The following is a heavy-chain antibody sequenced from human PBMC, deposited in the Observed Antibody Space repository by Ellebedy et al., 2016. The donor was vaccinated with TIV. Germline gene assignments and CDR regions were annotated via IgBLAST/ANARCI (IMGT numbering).Heavy chain of an antibody. CDR3: ARGGIAAAGRPFDY. J-gene: IGHJ4*02. Sequence: SQTLSLTCAISGDSVSRNSAAWNWIRQSPSRGLEWLGRTYYRSKWYNDYAVSVKSRITINPETSKNQFSLQLSSVTPEDTAVYYCARGGIAAAGRPFDYWGQGTLVTVSS. CDR2: TYYRSKWYN. CDR1: GDSVSRNSAA. V-gene: IGHV6-1*01. D-gene: IGHD6-13*01.